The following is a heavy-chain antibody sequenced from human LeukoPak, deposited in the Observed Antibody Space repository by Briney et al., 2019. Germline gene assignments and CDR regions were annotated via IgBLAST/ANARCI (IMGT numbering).Heavy chain of an antibody. D-gene: IGHD4-17*01. J-gene: IGHJ3*02. CDR3: ARLRAWGAFDI. CDR2: IYSGGST. Sequence: GGSLRLSCAASGFTVSSNYMSWVRQAPGKGPEWVSVIYSGGSTYYADPVKGRFTISRDNSKNTLYLQMNSLRAEDTAVYYCARLRAWGAFDIWGQGTMVTVSS. V-gene: IGHV3-66*02. CDR1: GFTVSSNY.